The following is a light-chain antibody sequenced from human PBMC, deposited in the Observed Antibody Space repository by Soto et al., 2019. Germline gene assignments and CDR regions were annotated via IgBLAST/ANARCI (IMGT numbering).Light chain of an antibody. Sequence: QSVLTQPPSVSAAPGQTVTISCSGSSSNIGNNYVSWYQQLPGTAPKLLIYDNKRPSGIPDRFSGSKSGTSATLGITGLQTGDEADYYCGTWDSSLSADVFGGGTKLTVL. CDR1: SSNIGNNY. J-gene: IGLJ2*01. V-gene: IGLV1-51*01. CDR2: DN. CDR3: GTWDSSLSADV.